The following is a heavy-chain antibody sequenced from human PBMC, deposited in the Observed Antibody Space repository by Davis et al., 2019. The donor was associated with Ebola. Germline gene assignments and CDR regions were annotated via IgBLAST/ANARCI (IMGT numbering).Heavy chain of an antibody. CDR3: ARDGLSGGYDYERIIDY. Sequence: PGGSLRLSCAASGFTFSSYSMNWVRQAPGKGLEWVSSISSSSSYIYYADSVKGRFTISRDNAKNSLYLQMNSLRAEDTAVYYCARDGLSGGYDYERIIDYWGQGTLVTVSS. CDR1: GFTFSSYS. D-gene: IGHD5-12*01. CDR2: ISSSSSYI. J-gene: IGHJ4*02. V-gene: IGHV3-21*01.